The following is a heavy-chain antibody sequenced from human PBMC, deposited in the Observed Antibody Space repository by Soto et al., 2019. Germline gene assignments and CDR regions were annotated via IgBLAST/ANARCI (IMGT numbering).Heavy chain of an antibody. CDR1: GGSISSYY. J-gene: IGHJ4*02. D-gene: IGHD4-17*01. V-gene: IGHV4-59*01. CDR2: IYYSGST. CDR3: ARYFADYGDYVFAFFDY. Sequence: QVQLQESGPGLVKPSETLSLTCTVSGGSISSYYWSWIRQPPGKGLEWIGYIYYSGSTNYNPSLKSRVTISVDTSKNQFSLKLSSVTAADTAVYYCARYFADYGDYVFAFFDYWGQGTLVTVSS.